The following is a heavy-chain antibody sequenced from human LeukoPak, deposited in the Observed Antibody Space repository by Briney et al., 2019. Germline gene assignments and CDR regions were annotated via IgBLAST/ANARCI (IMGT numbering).Heavy chain of an antibody. D-gene: IGHD3-10*01. V-gene: IGHV3-48*03. CDR2: ISSSGSTI. CDR3: AREHVLLWFGELISGGMDV. J-gene: IGHJ6*04. CDR1: GFTFSSYE. Sequence: GGSLRHSCAASGFTFSSYEMNWVRQAPGKGLEWVSYISSSGSTIYYADSVKGRFTISRDNAKNSLYLQMNSLRAEDTAVYYCAREHVLLWFGELISGGMDVWGKGTTVTVSS.